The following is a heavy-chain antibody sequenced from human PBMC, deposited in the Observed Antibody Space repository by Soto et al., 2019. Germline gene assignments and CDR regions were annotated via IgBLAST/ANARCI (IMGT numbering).Heavy chain of an antibody. D-gene: IGHD4-17*01. Sequence: SRIRQAPGKGLEWVGRIKSKTDGGTTDYAAPVKGGFTISRDDSKNTLYLQMNSLKTEDTAVYYCTTLSNDYGEGGASDTWGQGTLVTVSS. CDR3: TTLSNDYGEGGASDT. CDR2: IKSKTDGGTT. V-gene: IGHV3-15*01. J-gene: IGHJ3*02.